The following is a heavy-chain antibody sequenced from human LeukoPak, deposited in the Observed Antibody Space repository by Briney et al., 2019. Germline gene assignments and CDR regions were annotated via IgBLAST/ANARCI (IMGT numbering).Heavy chain of an antibody. CDR1: GYSLTELS. Sequence: GASVKVSCKVSGYSLTELSMHWVRQAPGKGLEWMGGFDPEDGETVYAQKFQGRVTMTRDTSISTAYMELSRLTSDDTAVYYCARQINKLGTTPSGYWGQGTLVTVSS. CDR3: ARQINKLGTTPSGY. CDR2: FDPEDGET. J-gene: IGHJ4*02. D-gene: IGHD1-26*01. V-gene: IGHV1-24*01.